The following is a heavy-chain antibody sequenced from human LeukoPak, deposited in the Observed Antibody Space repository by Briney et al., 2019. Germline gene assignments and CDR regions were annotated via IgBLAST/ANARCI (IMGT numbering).Heavy chain of an antibody. J-gene: IGHJ4*02. V-gene: IGHV3-23*01. Sequence: GGSLRLSCAASGFTFSSYAMSWVRQAPGKGLEWVSGISGSGGNTYYADSVVGRFTISRDNSKNTLFLQMNSLRAEDTAVYYCATEKGDSPDYWGQGTLVTVSS. D-gene: IGHD2-21*01. CDR3: ATEKGDSPDY. CDR2: ISGSGGNT. CDR1: GFTFSSYA.